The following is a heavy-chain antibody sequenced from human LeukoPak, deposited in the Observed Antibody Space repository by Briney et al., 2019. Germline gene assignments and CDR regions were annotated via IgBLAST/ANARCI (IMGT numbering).Heavy chain of an antibody. D-gene: IGHD1-26*01. CDR2: IGIVGDT. J-gene: IGHJ5*02. CDR3: ARSGTSSDTFDL. Sequence: GGSLRLSCAASGLSVSKKDMHWIRQATGRGQEWVSGIGIVGDTYYSAYVKGRFTISRESDKNSLYLQMNSLTAGDTAVYFCARSGTSSDTFDLWGQGTLVTVSS. V-gene: IGHV3-13*01. CDR1: GLSVSKKD.